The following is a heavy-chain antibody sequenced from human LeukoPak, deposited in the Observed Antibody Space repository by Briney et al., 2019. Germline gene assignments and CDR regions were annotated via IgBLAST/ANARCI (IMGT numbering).Heavy chain of an antibody. Sequence: GGSLRLSCAASGFTFSSYSMNWVRQAPGKGLEWVSYISSSSSTIYYADSVKGRFTISRDNAKNSLYLQMNSLRAEDTAVYYCARVREYSSSWFHYYYYYMDVWGKGTTVTVSS. V-gene: IGHV3-48*01. CDR3: ARVREYSSSWFHYYYYYMDV. CDR1: GFTFSSYS. CDR2: ISSSSSTI. J-gene: IGHJ6*03. D-gene: IGHD6-13*01.